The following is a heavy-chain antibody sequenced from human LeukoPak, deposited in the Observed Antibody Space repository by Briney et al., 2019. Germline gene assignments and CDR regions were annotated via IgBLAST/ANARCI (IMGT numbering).Heavy chain of an antibody. Sequence: SETLSLTCAVSGDSISRSNCWSWVRRSPGKGLEWIGEVYHIGNTKVNPSLNRRVTMSVDRYKSQFSLNLNSVTAADTAVYYCARMFIKAVGTHYYFYVDVWGKGTTVTVSS. CDR2: VYHIGNT. V-gene: IGHV4-4*02. J-gene: IGHJ6*03. D-gene: IGHD1-1*01. CDR3: ARMFIKAVGTHYYFYVDV. CDR1: GDSISRSNC.